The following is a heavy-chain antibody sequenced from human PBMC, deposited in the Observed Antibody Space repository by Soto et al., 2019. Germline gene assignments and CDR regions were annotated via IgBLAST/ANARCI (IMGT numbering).Heavy chain of an antibody. V-gene: IGHV3-53*01. CDR1: GFAVSSKY. J-gene: IGHJ4*02. CDR3: VQTTGWPGFDF. D-gene: IGHD6-19*01. Sequence: EVQLVESGGGLIQPGGSLRLSCAASGFAVSSKYMTWVRQAPGKGLEWVSVIYGGGTTYYADSVKGRFTISRDTSKSTLYRQMNSLRAEDTAVYYCVQTTGWPGFDFWGQGTLVTVSS. CDR2: IYGGGTT.